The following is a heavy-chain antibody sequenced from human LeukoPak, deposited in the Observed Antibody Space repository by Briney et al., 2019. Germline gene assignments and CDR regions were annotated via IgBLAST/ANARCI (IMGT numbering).Heavy chain of an antibody. CDR1: GGSISSGGYY. CDR3: ARVRSSSWIFDY. D-gene: IGHD6-13*01. CDR2: IYYSGST. J-gene: IGHJ4*02. V-gene: IGHV4-31*03. Sequence: SQTLSLTCTVSGGSISSGGYYWSWIRQHPGKGLEWIGYIYYSGSTYYNPSLKSRVTITVDPSKNQFSLKLSAVTAADTAVYYCARVRSSSWIFDYWGQGTLVTVSS.